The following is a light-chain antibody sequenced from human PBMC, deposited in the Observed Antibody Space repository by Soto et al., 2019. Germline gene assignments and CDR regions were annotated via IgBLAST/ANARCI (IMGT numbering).Light chain of an antibody. CDR1: QSLAFRDGNIY. CDR2: RPS. CDR3: AEAALLPHA. V-gene: IGKV2-24*01. J-gene: IGKJ1*01. Sequence: DIVLTQTPLSLVVTLGQPASISCKSSQSLAFRDGNIYLNWLQQRPGQPPRLLIYRPSNRFSGVPNRCSGSGAGTAFTRKGSKVEAEDVGVYYCAEAALLPHAFGQGTKVEVK.